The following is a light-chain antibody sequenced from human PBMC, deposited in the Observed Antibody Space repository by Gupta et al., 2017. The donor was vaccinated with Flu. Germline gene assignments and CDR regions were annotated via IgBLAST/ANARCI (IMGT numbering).Light chain of an antibody. V-gene: IGKV3-20*01. CDR1: QSISSN. J-gene: IGKJ4*01. CDR3: QQYGTSPRT. Sequence: GESATLSCRASQSISSNLAWYQQKPGQAPRLLIYGASTRVTGIPDRFSGSGSGTDFTLTISRLEPEDFAVYYCQQYGTSPRTFGGGTEVELK. CDR2: GAS.